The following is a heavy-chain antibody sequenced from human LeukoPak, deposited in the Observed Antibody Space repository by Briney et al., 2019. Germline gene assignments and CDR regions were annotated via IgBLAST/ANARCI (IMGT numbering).Heavy chain of an antibody. J-gene: IGHJ4*02. Sequence: GGSLRLSCAASGFTFSSYEMNWVRQAPGKGLEWVSYISSSSSYIYYADSVKGRFTISRDNAKNTLYLQMNSLRAEDTAVYYCARDDYGDYVFDYWGQGTLVTVSS. CDR1: GFTFSSYE. CDR2: ISSSSSYI. D-gene: IGHD4-17*01. V-gene: IGHV3-21*05. CDR3: ARDDYGDYVFDY.